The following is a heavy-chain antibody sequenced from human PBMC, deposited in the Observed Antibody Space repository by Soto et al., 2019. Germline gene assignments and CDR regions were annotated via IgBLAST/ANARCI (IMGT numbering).Heavy chain of an antibody. CDR2: INAGNGNS. J-gene: IGHJ5*02. CDR1: GYTFTSYA. D-gene: IGHD6-19*01. V-gene: IGHV1-3*01. CDR3: ARGVAGPLHWFDP. Sequence: QVQLVQSGAEVKKPGASVKVSCKASGYTFTSYAMHWVRQAPGQRLEWMGWINAGNGNSKYSQKFQGRVTITRDTXXXTXXXXXXXLRSXDXAVYYCARGVAGPLHWFDPWGQGTLVTVSS.